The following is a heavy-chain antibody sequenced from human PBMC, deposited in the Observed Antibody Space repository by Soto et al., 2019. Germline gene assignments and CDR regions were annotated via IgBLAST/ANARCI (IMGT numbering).Heavy chain of an antibody. Sequence: GASVKVSCKASGGTFSSYAISWVRQAPGQGLEWMGGIIPIFGTANYAQRFQGRVTITADESTSTAYMELSSLRSEDTAVYYCARGQQLRPYFDYWGQGTLVTVS. CDR2: IIPIFGTA. CDR1: GGTFSSYA. V-gene: IGHV1-69*13. D-gene: IGHD6-13*01. J-gene: IGHJ4*02. CDR3: ARGQQLRPYFDY.